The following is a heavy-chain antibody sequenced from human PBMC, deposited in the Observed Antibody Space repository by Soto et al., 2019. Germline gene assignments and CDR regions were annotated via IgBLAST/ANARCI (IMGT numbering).Heavy chain of an antibody. J-gene: IGHJ4*02. V-gene: IGHV1-46*01. CDR3: ARGGILRQYQFDY. CDR1: GYTFTSYY. CDR2: INPSGGST. D-gene: IGHD2-15*01. Sequence: ASVKVSCKASGYTFTSYYMHWVRQAPGQGLEWMGIINPSGGSTSYAQKFQGRVARTRDTSTITVYMELSSLRSEDTAVYYCARGGILRQYQFDYWGQGTLVTVSS.